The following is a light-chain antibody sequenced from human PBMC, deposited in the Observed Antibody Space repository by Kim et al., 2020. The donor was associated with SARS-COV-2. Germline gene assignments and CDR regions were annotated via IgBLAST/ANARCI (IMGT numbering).Light chain of an antibody. CDR1: QSISNW. CDR3: QQYNSYSPT. J-gene: IGKJ1*01. Sequence: ASVGDRVTITCRASQSISNWLAWYQQKPGIAPMLLIYDASTLESGVPSRFSGSGSGTEFTLTIGSLQPDDFATYYCQQYNSYSPTFGQGTKVDIK. CDR2: DAS. V-gene: IGKV1-5*01.